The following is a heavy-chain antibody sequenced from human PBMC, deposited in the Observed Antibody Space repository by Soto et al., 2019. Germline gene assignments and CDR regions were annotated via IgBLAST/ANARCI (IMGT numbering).Heavy chain of an antibody. D-gene: IGHD2-15*01. V-gene: IGHV3-21*01. CDR3: ARDNPGPMVVAATPSDY. J-gene: IGHJ4*02. CDR1: GFTFSSYS. Sequence: GGSLRLSCAASGFTFSSYSMNWVRQAPGKGLEWVSSISSSSSYIYYADSVKGRFTISRDNAKNSLYLQMNSLRAEDTAVYYCARDNPGPMVVAATPSDYWGQGTLVTVSS. CDR2: ISSSSSYI.